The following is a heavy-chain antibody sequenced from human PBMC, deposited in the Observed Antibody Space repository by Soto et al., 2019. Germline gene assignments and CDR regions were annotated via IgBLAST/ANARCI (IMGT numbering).Heavy chain of an antibody. CDR3: VRVLPGDSGYEDAFDI. J-gene: IGHJ3*02. Sequence: EVQLVESGGGLVKPGGSLRLSCAASGFTFSSYSMNWVRQAPGKGLEWVSSISSSSSYIYYADSVKGRFTISRDNATKSLNPQMDSLRAEDKAVYYCVRVLPGDSGYEDAFDIWGQGTMVSVSS. D-gene: IGHD5-12*01. CDR1: GFTFSSYS. V-gene: IGHV3-21*01. CDR2: ISSSSSYI.